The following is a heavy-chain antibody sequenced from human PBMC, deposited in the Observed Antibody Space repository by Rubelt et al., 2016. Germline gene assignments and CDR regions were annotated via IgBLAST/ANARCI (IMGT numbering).Heavy chain of an antibody. CDR3: AKARYDSSGPGAFDI. D-gene: IGHD3-22*01. CDR1: GFTFDDYA. Sequence: EVQLVESGGGLVQPGRSLRLSCAASGFTFDDYAMHWVRQAPGKGLEWVSGISWNSGSIGYADSVKGRFTMSRDNAKNSLYLQMNGRRAEDTALYYCAKARYDSSGPGAFDIWGQGTMVTVSS. CDR2: ISWNSGSI. J-gene: IGHJ3*02. V-gene: IGHV3-9*01.